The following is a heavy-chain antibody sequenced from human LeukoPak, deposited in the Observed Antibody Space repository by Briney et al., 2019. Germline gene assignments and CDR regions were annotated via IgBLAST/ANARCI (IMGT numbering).Heavy chain of an antibody. D-gene: IGHD3-10*01. Sequence: NPSETLSLTRTVSGGSISSGGYYWSWIRQHPGKGLEWIGYIYYSGTTRYNPSLNSRVTISIDTSKNQFSLKLSSVTAADTAVYYCAREYYGSGSHEDYWGQGTLVTVSS. CDR1: GGSISSGGYY. CDR3: AREYYGSGSHEDY. CDR2: IYYSGTT. V-gene: IGHV4-61*08. J-gene: IGHJ4*02.